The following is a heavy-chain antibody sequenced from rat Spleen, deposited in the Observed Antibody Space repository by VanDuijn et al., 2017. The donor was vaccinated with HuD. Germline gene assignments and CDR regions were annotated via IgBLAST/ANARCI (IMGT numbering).Heavy chain of an antibody. CDR2: ISPSGGST. Sequence: EVQLVESGGGLVQPGRSMKLSCSASGFTFSNHGTHWIRQAPTKGLEWVASISPSGGSTYYRDSVKGRFNISRDNAKTALYLQMDSLRSEDTAKYYCARWDTIAAIRWFAYWGQGTLVTVSS. D-gene: IGHD1-2*01. V-gene: IGHV5-19*01. CDR1: GFTFSNHG. CDR3: ARWDTIAAIRWFAY. J-gene: IGHJ3*01.